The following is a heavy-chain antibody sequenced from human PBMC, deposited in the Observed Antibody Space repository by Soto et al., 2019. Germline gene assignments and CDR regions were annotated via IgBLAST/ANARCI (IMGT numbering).Heavy chain of an antibody. J-gene: IGHJ4*02. Sequence: GGSLRLSCAASGFTFSSYAMHWVRQAPGKGLEWVAVISYDGSNKYYADSVKGRFTISRDNSKNTLYLQMNSLRAEDTAVYYCARALQGNVDTAMGQGYWGQGTLVTVSS. V-gene: IGHV3-30-3*01. CDR2: ISYDGSNK. CDR1: GFTFSSYA. CDR3: ARALQGNVDTAMGQGY. D-gene: IGHD5-18*01.